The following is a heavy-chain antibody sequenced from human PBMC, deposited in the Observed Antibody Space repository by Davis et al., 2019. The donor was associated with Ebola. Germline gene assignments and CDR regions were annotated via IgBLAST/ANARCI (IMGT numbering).Heavy chain of an antibody. V-gene: IGHV1-3*01. CDR3: ARDLDFLGFRELLYY. CDR1: GYTFTSYA. D-gene: IGHD3-10*01. Sequence: ASVKVSCKASGYTFTSYAMHWVRQAPGQRLEWMGWINAGNGNTKYSQKFQGRVTITRDTSASTAYMELSSLRSEDTAVYYCARDLDFLGFRELLYYWGQGTLVTVSS. CDR2: INAGNGNT. J-gene: IGHJ4*02.